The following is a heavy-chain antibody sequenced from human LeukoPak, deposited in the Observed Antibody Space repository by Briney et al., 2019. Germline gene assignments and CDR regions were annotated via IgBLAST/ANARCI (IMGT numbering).Heavy chain of an antibody. D-gene: IGHD3-9*01. V-gene: IGHV3-66*02. CDR1: GFTVSTNF. J-gene: IGHJ4*02. CDR3: AREGRYDILTCYYPLNN. Sequence: GGSLRLSCAASGFTVSTNFMSWVRLAPGKGLECVSVIYIDGKTFYADSVKGRFTISRDNPRNTLYLQMNSLRPEDTAVYYCAREGRYDILTCYYPLNNWGQGARVTVSS. CDR2: IYIDGKT.